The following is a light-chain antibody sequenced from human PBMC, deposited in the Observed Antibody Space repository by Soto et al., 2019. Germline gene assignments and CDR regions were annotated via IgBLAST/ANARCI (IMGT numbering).Light chain of an antibody. V-gene: IGKV3-20*01. CDR1: QSVSSNY. J-gene: IGKJ5*01. CDR3: QQYDSSLIT. Sequence: EIVSTQSPGTLSLSPGERATLSCRAIQSVSSNYLAWYQQKPGQAPRLLIYGASSRATGIPDRFSGSGSGTDFSLTISRLEPEDFAVYTCQQYDSSLITFGQGTRLEIK. CDR2: GAS.